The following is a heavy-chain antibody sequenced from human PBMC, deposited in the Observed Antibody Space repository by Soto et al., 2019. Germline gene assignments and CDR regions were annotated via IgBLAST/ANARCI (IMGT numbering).Heavy chain of an antibody. Sequence: GGSLRLSCAASGFTFSSYWMHWVRQAPGKGLVWVSRINSGGSSTSYADSVKGRFTISRDNAKNTLYLQMNSLRAEDTAVYYCAREGIWGSLYDAFDIWGQGTMVTVSS. V-gene: IGHV3-74*01. D-gene: IGHD3-16*01. CDR1: GFTFSSYW. J-gene: IGHJ3*02. CDR3: AREGIWGSLYDAFDI. CDR2: INSGGSST.